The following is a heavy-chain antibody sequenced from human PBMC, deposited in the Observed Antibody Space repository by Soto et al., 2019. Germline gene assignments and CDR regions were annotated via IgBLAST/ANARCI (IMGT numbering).Heavy chain of an antibody. CDR2: INSSGGTT. CDR3: ARGRGTRFNWFDP. J-gene: IGHJ5*02. CDR1: GYTFTSNY. V-gene: IGHV1-46*01. D-gene: IGHD1-1*01. Sequence: QVQLVQSGAEVKKPGASVKVSCKASGYTFTSNYVQWVRQAPGQGLEWMGFINSSGGTTSYTQKFQGRVTMTRDTSTSTVYMELSSLRSEDTAVYYCARGRGTRFNWFDPWGQGTLVTVSS.